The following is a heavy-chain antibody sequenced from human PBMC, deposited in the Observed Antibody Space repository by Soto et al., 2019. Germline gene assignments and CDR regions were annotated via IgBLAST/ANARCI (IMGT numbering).Heavy chain of an antibody. V-gene: IGHV5-10-1*01. J-gene: IGHJ6*02. Sequence: PGESLKISCHGSGYNFASYWIRWVRQMPGKGLEGMGRIDPIDSYTNYSPSSQGHVTISADKSISTAYLQWSSLKASDTAMYYCARRYCSSASCPRNYYGMDVWGQGTTVTVSS. D-gene: IGHD2-2*01. CDR3: ARRYCSSASCPRNYYGMDV. CDR1: GYNFASYW. CDR2: IDPIDSYT.